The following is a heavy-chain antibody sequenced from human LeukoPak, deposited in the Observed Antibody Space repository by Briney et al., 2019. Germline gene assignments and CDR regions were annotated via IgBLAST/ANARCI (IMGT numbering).Heavy chain of an antibody. CDR1: GGSISSTSYF. D-gene: IGHD1-20*01. CDR2: IYYSGST. Sequence: SETLSLTCTVSGGSISSTSYFWVWIRQPPGKGLEWIGSIYYSGSTYYNPSLKSRVTISVDTSKNQFSLKLSSVTAADTAVYYCARGYNWNSRFDPWGQGTLVTVSS. V-gene: IGHV4-39*01. CDR3: ARGYNWNSRFDP. J-gene: IGHJ5*02.